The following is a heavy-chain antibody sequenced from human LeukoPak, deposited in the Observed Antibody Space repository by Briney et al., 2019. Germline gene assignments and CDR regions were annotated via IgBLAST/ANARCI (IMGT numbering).Heavy chain of an antibody. CDR3: ARYSSGWTVDY. CDR2: IYYSGST. V-gene: IGHV4-39*07. CDR1: GGSISSSSYY. D-gene: IGHD6-19*01. Sequence: PSETLSLTCTVSGGSISSSSYYWGWIRQPPGKGLEWIGSIYYSGSTYYNPSLKSRVTISVDTSKNQFSLKLSSVTAADTAVYYCARYSSGWTVDYWGQGTLVTVSS. J-gene: IGHJ4*02.